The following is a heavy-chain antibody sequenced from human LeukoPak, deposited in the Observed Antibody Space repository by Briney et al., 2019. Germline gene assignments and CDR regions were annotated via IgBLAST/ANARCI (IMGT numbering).Heavy chain of an antibody. J-gene: IGHJ4*02. CDR3: AKSLPHLRAFDY. V-gene: IGHV3-7*01. Sequence: PGGSLRLSCAASGFIFSSYWMNWVRQAPGKGLEWVANLKQDGGEKYYVDSVKGRFTISRDNAKNSLYLQMNSLGAEDTAVYYCAKSLPHLRAFDYWGQGTLVTVSS. CDR1: GFIFSSYW. CDR2: LKQDGGEK.